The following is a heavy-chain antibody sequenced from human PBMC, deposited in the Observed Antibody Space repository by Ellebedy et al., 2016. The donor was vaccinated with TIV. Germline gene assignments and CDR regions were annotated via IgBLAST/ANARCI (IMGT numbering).Heavy chain of an antibody. V-gene: IGHV4-34*01. D-gene: IGHD6-13*01. Sequence: SETLSLTCAVYGGSFSGYYWSWIRQPPGKGLEWIGEINHSGSTNYNPSLESRLTLSVDTSKDQFSLRLSSVTAADTAVYYCAGVRDGSRPFDYWGQGALVTVSS. CDR3: AGVRDGSRPFDY. CDR1: GGSFSGYY. CDR2: INHSGST. J-gene: IGHJ4*02.